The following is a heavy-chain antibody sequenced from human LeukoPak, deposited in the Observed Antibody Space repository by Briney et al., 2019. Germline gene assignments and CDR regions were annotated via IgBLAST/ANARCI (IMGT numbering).Heavy chain of an antibody. CDR3: ARDFSSAMVLSNFDY. CDR2: ISSSSSYI. CDR1: GFTFSSYS. J-gene: IGHJ4*02. Sequence: GGSLRLSCAASGFTFSSYSMNWVRQAPGKGLEWVSSISSSSSYIYYADSVKGRCTISRDNAKNSLYLQMNSLRAEDTAVYYCARDFSSAMVLSNFDYWGQGTPVTVSS. D-gene: IGHD5-18*01. V-gene: IGHV3-21*01.